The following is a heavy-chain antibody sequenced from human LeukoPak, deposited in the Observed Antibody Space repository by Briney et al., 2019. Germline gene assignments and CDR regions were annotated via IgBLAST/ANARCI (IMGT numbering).Heavy chain of an antibody. J-gene: IGHJ4*02. D-gene: IGHD3-3*01. CDR2: INPSGGST. Sequence: ASVKVSCKASGYTFTSYYMHWVRQAPGQGLEWMGIINPSGGSTSCAQKFQGRVTMTRDMSTSTVYMELSSLRSEDTAVYYCARVLSGYYDFWSGRMGYFDYWGQGTLVTVSS. CDR1: GYTFTSYY. CDR3: ARVLSGYYDFWSGRMGYFDY. V-gene: IGHV1-46*01.